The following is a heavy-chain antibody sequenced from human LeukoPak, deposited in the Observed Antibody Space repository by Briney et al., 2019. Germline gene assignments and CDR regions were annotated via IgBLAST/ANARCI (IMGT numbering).Heavy chain of an antibody. Sequence: SDTLSLTCAVYGESLNSYYWSWIRQSPGKGLEWIGDIFDGKTVNYNPSLKSRVTISVVTSSQQFSLSLRSVTAADTAVYCASGAWSTRLKSWAQGALVIVSS. CDR2: IFDGKTV. J-gene: IGHJ1*01. CDR3: SGAWSTRLKS. CDR1: GESLNSYY. V-gene: IGHV4-34*12. D-gene: IGHD5/OR15-5a*01.